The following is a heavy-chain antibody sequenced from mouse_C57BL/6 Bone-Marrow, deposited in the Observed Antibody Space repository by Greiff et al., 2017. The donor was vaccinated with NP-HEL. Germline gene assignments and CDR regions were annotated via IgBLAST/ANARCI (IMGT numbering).Heavy chain of an antibody. CDR1: GYTFTSYW. D-gene: IGHD1-1*01. Sequence: QVQLKQPGAELVRPGTSVKLSCKASGYTFTSYWMHWVKQRPGQGLEWIGVIDPSDSYTNYNQKFKGKATLTVDTSSSTAYMQLSSLTSEDSAVYYCAREGIYYYGSSPWYFDVWGTGTTVTVSS. CDR2: IDPSDSYT. J-gene: IGHJ1*03. CDR3: AREGIYYYGSSPWYFDV. V-gene: IGHV1-59*01.